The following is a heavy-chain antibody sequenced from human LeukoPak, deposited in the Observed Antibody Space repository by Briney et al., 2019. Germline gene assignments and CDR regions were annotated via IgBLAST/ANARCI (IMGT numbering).Heavy chain of an antibody. D-gene: IGHD6-19*01. Sequence: SETLSLTCTASGASISSNYRSWIRQPPGKGLEWVGYIYYGGSTNYNPSLKSRVTISVDTSKNTFSLKLSSVTAADTAVYYCARGPAVESWFDPWGQGTLVTVSS. CDR2: IYYGGST. CDR1: GASISSNY. J-gene: IGHJ5*02. CDR3: ARGPAVESWFDP. V-gene: IGHV4-59*01.